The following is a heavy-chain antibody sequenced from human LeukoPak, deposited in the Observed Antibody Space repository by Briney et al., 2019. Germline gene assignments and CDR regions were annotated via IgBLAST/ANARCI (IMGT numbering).Heavy chain of an antibody. J-gene: IGHJ6*03. CDR3: ARDSVGFLEWLLGSYYYYYYMDV. D-gene: IGHD3-3*01. Sequence: GASVKVSCKASGYTFTSYYMHWVRQAPGQGLEWMGIINPSGGSTSYAQKFQGRVTMTRDMSTSTVYMELSSLRSDDTAVYYCARDSVGFLEWLLGSYYYYYYMDVWGKGTTVTVSS. CDR1: GYTFTSYY. CDR2: INPSGGST. V-gene: IGHV1-46*01.